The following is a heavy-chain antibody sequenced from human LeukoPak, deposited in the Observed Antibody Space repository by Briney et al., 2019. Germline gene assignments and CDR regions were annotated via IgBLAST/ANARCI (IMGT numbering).Heavy chain of an antibody. CDR1: GGSISSSNW. D-gene: IGHD2-21*02. CDR3: ARGGVTDPLYYYYGMDV. V-gene: IGHV4-4*02. J-gene: IGHJ6*04. CDR2: IYHSGST. Sequence: SGTLSLTCAVSGGSISSSNWWSWVRQPPGKGLEWIGEIYHSGSTNYNPSLKSRVTISVDKSKNQFSLKLSSVTAADTAVYYCARGGVTDPLYYYYGMDVWGKGTTVTVSS.